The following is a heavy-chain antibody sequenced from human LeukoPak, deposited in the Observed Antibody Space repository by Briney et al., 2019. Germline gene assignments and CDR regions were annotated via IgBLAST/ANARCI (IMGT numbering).Heavy chain of an antibody. J-gene: IGHJ4*02. V-gene: IGHV4-39*07. D-gene: IGHD4/OR15-4a*01. Sequence: SETLSLTCSVSGNSIGTTYYWGVIRQPPGQGLEWIAAIYYTGTTYYKPSLKSRVTMSVDTSKNQFSLKLSSVAAADTAVYYCARRAGAYSHPYDYWGQGTLVTVSS. CDR2: IYYTGTT. CDR3: ARRAGAYSHPYDY. CDR1: GNSIGTTYY.